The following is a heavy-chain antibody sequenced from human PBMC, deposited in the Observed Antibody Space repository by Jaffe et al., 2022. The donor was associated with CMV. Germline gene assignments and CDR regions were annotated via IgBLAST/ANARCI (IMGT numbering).Heavy chain of an antibody. J-gene: IGHJ6*03. D-gene: IGHD6-6*01. V-gene: IGHV4-59*01. CDR2: IYYSGST. CDR3: ARESAYTYSSSSDPTVGDYYYYMDV. Sequence: QVQLQESGPGLVKPSETLSLTCTVSGGSISSYYWSWIRQPPGKGLEWIGYIYYSGSTNYNPSLKSRVTISVDTSKNQFSLKLSSVTAADTAVYYCARESAYTYSSSSDPTVGDYYYYMDVWGKGTTVTVSS. CDR1: GGSISSYY.